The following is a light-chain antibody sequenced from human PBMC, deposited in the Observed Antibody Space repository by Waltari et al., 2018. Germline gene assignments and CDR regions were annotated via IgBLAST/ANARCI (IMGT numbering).Light chain of an antibody. V-gene: IGLV2-14*03. CDR2: DVS. CDR1: SSDVGGSHF. Sequence: QSALTQPASVSGSPGQSIPISCTGTSSDVGGSHFVSVYQQSPAQPPKLIIFDVSNRPSGVSSRFSGSKSGNTASLTISGLQAEDEADYYCSSYTSSTTLYVFGTGTKVTVL. CDR3: SSYTSSTTLYV. J-gene: IGLJ1*01.